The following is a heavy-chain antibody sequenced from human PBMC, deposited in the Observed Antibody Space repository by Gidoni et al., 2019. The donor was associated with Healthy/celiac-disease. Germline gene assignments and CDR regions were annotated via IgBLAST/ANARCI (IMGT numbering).Heavy chain of an antibody. D-gene: IGHD4-17*01. CDR2: IYYSGST. CDR1: GGSISSGGYY. Sequence: QVQLQESGPGLVKPSQTLSLTCTFSGGSISSGGYYWSWIRQHPGKGLEWIGYIYYSGSTYYNPSLKSRVTISVDTSKNQFSLKLSSVTAADTAVYYCASNYGDYVGWVDYWGQGTLVTVSS. J-gene: IGHJ4*02. CDR3: ASNYGDYVGWVDY. V-gene: IGHV4-31*03.